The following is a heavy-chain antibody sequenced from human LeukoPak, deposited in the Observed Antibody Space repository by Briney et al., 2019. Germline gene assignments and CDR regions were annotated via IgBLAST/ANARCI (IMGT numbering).Heavy chain of an antibody. CDR3: ARGSVLNSSSQTIDY. J-gene: IGHJ4*02. D-gene: IGHD6-13*01. Sequence: SETLSLTCAVYGGSFSGYYWSWIRQPPGKGLEWIGEINHSGSTNYNPSLKSRVTISVDTSKNQFSLKLSSVTDADTAVYYCARGSVLNSSSQTIDYWGQGTLVTVSS. CDR2: INHSGST. V-gene: IGHV4-34*01. CDR1: GGSFSGYY.